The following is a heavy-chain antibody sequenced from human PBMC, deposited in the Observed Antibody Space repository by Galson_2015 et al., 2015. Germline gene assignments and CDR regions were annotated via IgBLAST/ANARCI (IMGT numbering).Heavy chain of an antibody. V-gene: IGHV2-70*20. CDR1: GFTLPTPGMG. CDR2: LDWDEDK. D-gene: IGHD3-16*01. CDR3: VQTGGGGPDS. Sequence: PALVKPTQPLTLPCSFSGFTLPTPGMGVSWVRQPPGEALEWLALLDWDEDKYYNTSLKTRLTISKDTSKNQVVLTLINVDTVDTATYYCVQTGGGGPDSWGPGTLVTVSS. J-gene: IGHJ4*02.